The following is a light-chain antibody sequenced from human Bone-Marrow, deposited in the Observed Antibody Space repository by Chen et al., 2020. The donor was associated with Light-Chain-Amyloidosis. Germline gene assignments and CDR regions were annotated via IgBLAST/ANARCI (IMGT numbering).Light chain of an antibody. CDR1: NIGSTS. Sequence: SYVLTQPSSVSVAPGQTVTSACGGNNIGSTSVHWYQQTPGQAPRLVVYDDSDRPSGIPERLSGSNSGNTATLTISRVEAGDDADYYCQVWDRSSDRPVFGGGTKLTVL. CDR2: DDS. J-gene: IGLJ3*02. CDR3: QVWDRSSDRPV. V-gene: IGLV3-21*02.